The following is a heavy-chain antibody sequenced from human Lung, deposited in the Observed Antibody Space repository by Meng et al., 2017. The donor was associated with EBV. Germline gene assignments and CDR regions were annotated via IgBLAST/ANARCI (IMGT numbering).Heavy chain of an antibody. CDR2: INRDGTST. CDR1: GFTFSDFW. D-gene: IGHD3-10*01. J-gene: IGHJ4*02. V-gene: IGHV3-74*02. Sequence: EVKLLESXXGSGQXGGSLRRSCAASGFTFSDFWMHWVRQAPGGGLVWLARINRDGTSTTYADSVKGRFTISRDNADNKVYLQMDSLRVDDTAVYYCARGPQATIGARWGQGTLGTVSS. CDR3: ARGPQATIGAR.